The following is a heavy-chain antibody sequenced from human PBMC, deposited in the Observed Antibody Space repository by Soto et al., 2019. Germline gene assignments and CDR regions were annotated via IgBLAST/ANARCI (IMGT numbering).Heavy chain of an antibody. CDR1: GYTFTSYY. J-gene: IGHJ5*02. V-gene: IGHV1-46*03. D-gene: IGHD2-8*01. CDR2: INPSGGST. Sequence: ASVKVSCEACGYTFTSYYMHWVRQAPEQGLEWMGIINPSGGSTSYAQKFQGRVTMTRDTSTSTVYMELSSLRSEDTAVYYCARRARPPTPYCTNGVCYGPHPAWFDPWGQGTLVTVSS. CDR3: ARRARPPTPYCTNGVCYGPHPAWFDP.